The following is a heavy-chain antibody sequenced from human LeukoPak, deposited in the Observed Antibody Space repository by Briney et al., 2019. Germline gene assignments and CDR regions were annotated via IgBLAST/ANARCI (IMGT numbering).Heavy chain of an antibody. CDR3: VKGWIQAVGNFC. CDR2: ISTTGGST. Sequence: PGGSLRLSCSASRFTFSNYAMHWVRQSPGKGPEYVSAISTTGGSTYYADSVKGRFTISRDNSKNTLYLQMSSLTAEDTAVYYCVKGWIQAVGNFCWGQGTLVTVSS. J-gene: IGHJ4*02. D-gene: IGHD5-18*01. V-gene: IGHV3-64D*06. CDR1: RFTFSNYA.